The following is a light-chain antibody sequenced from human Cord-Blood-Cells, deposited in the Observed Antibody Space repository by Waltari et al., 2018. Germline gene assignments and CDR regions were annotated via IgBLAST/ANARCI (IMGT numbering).Light chain of an antibody. Sequence: DIQMTQSPSTLSASVGDRVTITCRAIQSIGSWLAWYQQKPGKATKLLIYKASSLESGVPSRFSGSGSGTEFTLTISSLQPDDFATYYCQQYNSYPLTFGGGTKVEIK. V-gene: IGKV1-5*03. J-gene: IGKJ4*01. CDR2: KAS. CDR1: QSIGSW. CDR3: QQYNSYPLT.